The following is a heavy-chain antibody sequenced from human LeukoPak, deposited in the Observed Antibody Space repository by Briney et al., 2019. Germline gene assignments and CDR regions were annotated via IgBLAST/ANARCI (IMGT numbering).Heavy chain of an antibody. CDR1: GYTFTSYD. CDR2: MNPNSGNT. Sequence: ASVKVSCKASGYTFTSYDINWVRQATGQGLEWMGWMNPNSGNTGYAQKFQGRGTMTRNTSISTAYMELSSLRSEDTAVYYCAQGITMVRGVTYYYYGMDVWGQGTTVTVSS. V-gene: IGHV1-8*01. J-gene: IGHJ6*02. D-gene: IGHD3-10*01. CDR3: AQGITMVRGVTYYYYGMDV.